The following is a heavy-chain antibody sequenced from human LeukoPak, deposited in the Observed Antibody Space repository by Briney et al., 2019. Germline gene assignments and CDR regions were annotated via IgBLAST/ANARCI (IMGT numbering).Heavy chain of an antibody. Sequence: PSQTPSLTCTVSGGSITSGGYYWSWIRQYPGKGLEWIGYIFYTGATHYNPSLKSRVFISMDMSKNQFSLKLSSVTAADTAVYYRASSRSAYDFLSGYSSDTNWFDPWGQGTLVTVSS. CDR3: ASSRSAYDFLSGYSSDTNWFDP. V-gene: IGHV4-31*03. D-gene: IGHD3-9*01. J-gene: IGHJ5*02. CDR1: GGSITSGGYY. CDR2: IFYTGAT.